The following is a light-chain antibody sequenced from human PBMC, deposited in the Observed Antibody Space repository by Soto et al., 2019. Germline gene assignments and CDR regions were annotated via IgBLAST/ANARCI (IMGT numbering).Light chain of an antibody. V-gene: IGLV2-14*01. CDR3: SSYSSSSTLVV. J-gene: IGLJ2*01. CDR1: SSDVGGYNY. Sequence: QSALTQPASVSGSPGLSITISCTGTSSDVGGYNYVSWYQQHPGKAPKLLIYEVTNRPSGVSNRFSGSKSGNTASLTISGLQTDDEGDYYCSSYSSSSTLVVFGGGTKLTVL. CDR2: EVT.